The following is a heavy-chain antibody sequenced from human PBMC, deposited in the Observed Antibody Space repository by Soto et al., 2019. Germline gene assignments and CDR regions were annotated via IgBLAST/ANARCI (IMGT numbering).Heavy chain of an antibody. V-gene: IGHV4-4*07. Sequence: QVQLQESGPGLVKPSETLSLTCTVSGASISGFYWSWIRKSAGKVLEGIGRIYATGTTDYNPSLKSRFMMTVYTFKKQFSLKLRSVTAEDTAVYYCVRDGTKTLRDWFDPWGQGISVTVSS. CDR3: VRDGTKTLRDWFDP. CDR2: IYATGTT. J-gene: IGHJ5*02. CDR1: GASISGFY. D-gene: IGHD1-1*01.